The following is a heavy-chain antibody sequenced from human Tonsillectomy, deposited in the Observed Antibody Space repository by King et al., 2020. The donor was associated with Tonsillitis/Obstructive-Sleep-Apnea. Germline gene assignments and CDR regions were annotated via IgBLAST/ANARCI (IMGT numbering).Heavy chain of an antibody. CDR3: TTDSGSYYESDY. D-gene: IGHD1-26*01. V-gene: IGHV3-48*02. CDR2: ISSSISTI. Sequence: GQLVQSGGGLVQPGGSLRLSCAASGFTFSVYSMNWVRQAPGKGLEWVSYISSSISTIYYADSVKGRFTISRDNAKNSLYLRMNSLRDEDTAVYYCTTDSGSYYESDYWGQGTLVTVSS. CDR1: GFTFSVYS. J-gene: IGHJ4*02.